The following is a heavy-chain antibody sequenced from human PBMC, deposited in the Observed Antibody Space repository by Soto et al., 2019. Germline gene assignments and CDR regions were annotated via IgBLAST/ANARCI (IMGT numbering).Heavy chain of an antibody. Sequence: QVQLQQWGAGPLRPLETLSLTCGVSGGSSSGYYWAWIRQSPGKGLEWIGESNDRGSINYNPSLKSRVSISVDTSKNHYSLNLRSVTAADTAVYYCARESHDILTGPPWVWYFDLWGRGTLVTVSS. CDR3: ARESHDILTGPPWVWYFDL. J-gene: IGHJ2*01. CDR2: SNDRGSI. CDR1: GGSSSGYY. V-gene: IGHV4-34*01. D-gene: IGHD3-9*01.